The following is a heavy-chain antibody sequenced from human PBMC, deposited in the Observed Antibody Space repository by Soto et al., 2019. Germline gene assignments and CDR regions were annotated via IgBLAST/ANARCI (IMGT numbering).Heavy chain of an antibody. CDR1: GGTFSNYT. D-gene: IGHD2-2*01. CDR2: IIPVFGTT. V-gene: IGHV1-69*01. Sequence: QVQLVQSGAEVKKHGSSVKVFCKASGGTFSNYTISWVRQAPGQGLEWMGGIIPVFGTTDYEQKFQGRVTITADGSTSTAYMKLSSLGSADTAVYYCARSSPYIVVRKPTGNQDYYGMDVWGQGTTVTVSS. CDR3: ARSSPYIVVRKPTGNQDYYGMDV. J-gene: IGHJ6*02.